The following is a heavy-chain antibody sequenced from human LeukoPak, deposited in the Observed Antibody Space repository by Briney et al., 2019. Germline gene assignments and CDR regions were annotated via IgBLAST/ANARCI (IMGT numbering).Heavy chain of an antibody. D-gene: IGHD1-26*01. J-gene: IGHJ5*02. CDR3: ARVSAGGGSEWVDN. CDR1: GDSITNYS. CDR2: ISSSGRA. Sequence: PSETLSLTCSVSGDSITNYSCSWIRQPPTKGLEWVGYISSSGRATYNPSVKSRVTISLATSRTQFSLSLTSVTAADTAVYYCARVSAGGGSEWVDNWGQGTLVTVSS. V-gene: IGHV4-59*01.